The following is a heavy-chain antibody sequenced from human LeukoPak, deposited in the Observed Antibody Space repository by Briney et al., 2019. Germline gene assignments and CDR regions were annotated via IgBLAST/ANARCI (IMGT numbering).Heavy chain of an antibody. CDR1: GFTFSSYA. CDR2: ISGSGGCT. V-gene: IGHV3-23*01. J-gene: IGHJ4*02. CDR3: VKADSGYDLLFDY. Sequence: GGSQRLSCAASGFTFSSYAMNWVRQAPGKGLEWVSGISGSGGCTYYADSVKGRFTISRDNSKNTLYLQMNSLRAEDTAVYYCVKADSGYDLLFDYWGQGTLVTVSS. D-gene: IGHD5-12*01.